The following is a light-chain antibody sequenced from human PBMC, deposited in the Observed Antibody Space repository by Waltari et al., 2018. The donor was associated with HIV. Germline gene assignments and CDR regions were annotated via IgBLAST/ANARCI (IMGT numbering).Light chain of an antibody. CDR2: EVR. V-gene: IGLV2-8*01. J-gene: IGLJ2*01. Sequence: QSALTQPPSASGSPRQSVTISCTGTSSDVGGYNYVSWYQQHSGKAPKLMSYEVRKRPAGGPERFSGSKSGNTASLTVSGLQAEDEADYYCSSYAGSNVVFGGGTKLTVL. CDR3: SSYAGSNVV. CDR1: SSDVGGYNY.